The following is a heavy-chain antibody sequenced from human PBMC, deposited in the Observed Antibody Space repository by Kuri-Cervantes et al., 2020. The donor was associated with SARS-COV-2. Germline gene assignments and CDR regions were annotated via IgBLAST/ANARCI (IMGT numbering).Heavy chain of an antibody. V-gene: IGHV1-2*02. CDR1: GYTFTSYD. Sequence: ASVKVSCEASGYTFTSYDINWVRQATGQGLEWMGWMNPNSGGTNYAQKFQGRVTMTRDTSISTAYMELSRLRSDDTAVYYCARGVFITNPPSYYYYMDVWGKGTTVTVSS. J-gene: IGHJ6*03. CDR3: ARGVFITNPPSYYYYMDV. D-gene: IGHD3-3*01. CDR2: MNPNSGGT.